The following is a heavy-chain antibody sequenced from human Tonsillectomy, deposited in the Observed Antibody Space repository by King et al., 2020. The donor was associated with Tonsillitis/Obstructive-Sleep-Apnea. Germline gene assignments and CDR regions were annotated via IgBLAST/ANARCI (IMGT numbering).Heavy chain of an antibody. CDR3: TTDAVVPTATDAFDI. CDR2: MKSKSDGGTT. D-gene: IGHD2-2*01. V-gene: IGHV3-15*01. Sequence: VQLVESGGGLVKPGGSLRLSCAASGFIFRNAWMSWVRQAPGKGLEWVGRMKSKSDGGTTDYAAPVKGRFTISRDDSKYTFYLQMNSLITEDTAVYYCTTDAVVPTATDAFDIWGQGAMVTVSS. J-gene: IGHJ3*02. CDR1: GFIFRNAW.